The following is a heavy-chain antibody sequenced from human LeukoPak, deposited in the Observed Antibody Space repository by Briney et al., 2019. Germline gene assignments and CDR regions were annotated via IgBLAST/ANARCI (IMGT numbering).Heavy chain of an antibody. CDR2: IYYSGST. J-gene: IGHJ4*02. CDR3: AREDYGYRGIDY. Sequence: PSETLSLTCTVSGGSISSYYWSWIRQPPGKGLGWIGYIYYSGSTNYNPSLKSRVTISVDTSKNQFSLKLSSVTAADTAVYYCAREDYGYRGIDYWGQGTLVTVSS. CDR1: GGSISSYY. D-gene: IGHD3-10*01. V-gene: IGHV4-59*01.